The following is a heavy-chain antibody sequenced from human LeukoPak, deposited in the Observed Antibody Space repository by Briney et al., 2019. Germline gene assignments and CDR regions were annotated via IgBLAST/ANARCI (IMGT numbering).Heavy chain of an antibody. CDR3: ASNLEYSSSGADY. CDR1: GCSFTSYW. V-gene: IGHV5-51*01. J-gene: IGHJ4*02. CDR2: IYPGDSDT. Sequence: GESLKISCKGSGCSFTSYWIGWVRQMPGKGLEWMGIIYPGDSDTRYSPSFQGQVTISADKSISTAYLQWSSLKASDTAMYYCASNLEYSSSGADYWGQGTLVTVSS. D-gene: IGHD6-6*01.